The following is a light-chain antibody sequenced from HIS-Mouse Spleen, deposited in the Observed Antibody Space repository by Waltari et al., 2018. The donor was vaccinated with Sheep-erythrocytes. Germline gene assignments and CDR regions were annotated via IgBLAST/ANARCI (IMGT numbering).Light chain of an antibody. V-gene: IGLV2-11*01. Sequence: QSALTQPRSVSGSPGQSVTISCTGTSSDVGGYNYVSWYQQHPGKAPKLMIYDVSKRPSGAPDRYSGSKSGNQASLTISGLQAEDEADYYCCSYAGSYNHVFATGTKVTVL. CDR3: CSYAGSYNHV. CDR1: SSDVGGYNY. J-gene: IGLJ1*01. CDR2: DVS.